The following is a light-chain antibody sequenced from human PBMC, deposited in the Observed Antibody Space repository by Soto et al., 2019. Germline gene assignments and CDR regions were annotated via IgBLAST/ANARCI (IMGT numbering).Light chain of an antibody. V-gene: IGKV3-20*01. J-gene: IGKJ1*01. Sequence: EIVLTQSPDSLSFSPGERATLSCRASQAVITDYLAWYQQKPGQAPRLLLYGASNRATGVPDRFSGSGSGTDFTLTISRLEPEDFAVYYCKKYGRSYPWTFAQGPKV. CDR2: GAS. CDR3: KKYGRSYPWT. CDR1: QAVITDY.